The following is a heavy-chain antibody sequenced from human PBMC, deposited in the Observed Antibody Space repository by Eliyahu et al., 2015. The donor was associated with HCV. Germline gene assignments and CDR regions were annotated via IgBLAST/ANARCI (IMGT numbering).Heavy chain of an antibody. D-gene: IGHD4-17*01. CDR2: ISGNKGKT. J-gene: IGHJ6*03. V-gene: IGHV1-18*01. CDR1: GYPFSSYA. CDR3: ARGTMVTTDYYYMDV. Sequence: QVHLGQSGAEVKKPGASVRVACKASGYPFSSYAIAWVRQAPGQGLEWMGWISGNKGKTNYAQNIRGRVTMTTDTSTNTAYMELRSLRSDDTAVYFCARGTMVTTDYYYMDVWGRGTTVTVSS.